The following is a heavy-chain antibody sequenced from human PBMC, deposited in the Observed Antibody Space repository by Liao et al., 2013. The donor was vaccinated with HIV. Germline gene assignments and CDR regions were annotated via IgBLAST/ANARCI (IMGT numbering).Heavy chain of an antibody. Sequence: QVQLQQWGAGLLKPSETLSLTCAVYDGSFSGYYWSWIRQSPGKGLEWIGEINHSGSTNYNPSLKSRVTISVDTSKNQFSLKLDSVTAADTAVYYCARGIPAAIAYYYYYMDVWGKGTTVTVSS. CDR2: INHSGST. CDR3: ARGIPAAIAYYYYYMDV. J-gene: IGHJ6*03. D-gene: IGHD2-2*01. V-gene: IGHV4-34*01. CDR1: DGSFSGYY.